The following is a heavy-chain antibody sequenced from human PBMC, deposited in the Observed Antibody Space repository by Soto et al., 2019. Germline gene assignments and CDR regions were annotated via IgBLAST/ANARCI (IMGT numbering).Heavy chain of an antibody. D-gene: IGHD1-26*01. J-gene: IGHJ4*02. CDR3: ARAYSGSTGY. V-gene: IGHV1-3*01. CDR2: INAGNGNT. Sequence: GASVKVSCKASGGTFSSYAISWVRQAPGQRLEWMGWINAGNGNTKYSQKFQGRVTITRDTSASTAYMELSSLRSEDTAVYYCARAYSGSTGYWGQGTLVTVSS. CDR1: GGTFSSYA.